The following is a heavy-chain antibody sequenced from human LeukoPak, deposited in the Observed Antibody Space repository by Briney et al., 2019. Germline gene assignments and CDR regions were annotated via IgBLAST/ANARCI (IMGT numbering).Heavy chain of an antibody. CDR3: AREGRENYDILTGYYAPYFDY. V-gene: IGHV3-21*01. CDR1: GFTFSSYS. Sequence: GGSLRLSCAASGFTFSSYSMNWVRQAPGKGLEWVSSISSSSSYIYYADSVKGQFTISRDNAKNSLYLQMNSLRAEDTAVYYCAREGRENYDILTGYYAPYFDYWGQGTLVTVSS. J-gene: IGHJ4*02. D-gene: IGHD3-9*01. CDR2: ISSSSSYI.